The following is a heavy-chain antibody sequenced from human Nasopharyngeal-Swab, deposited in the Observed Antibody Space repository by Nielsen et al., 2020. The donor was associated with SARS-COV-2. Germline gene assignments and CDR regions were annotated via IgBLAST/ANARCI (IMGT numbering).Heavy chain of an antibody. V-gene: IGHV3-30-3*01. D-gene: IGHD2-2*01. CDR3: ARGLEYQDNYYYYYGMDV. Sequence: WIRQPPGKGLEWVAVISYDGSNKYYADSVKGRFTISRDNSKNTLYLQMNSLRAEDTAVYYCARGLEYQDNYYYYYGMDVWGQGTTVTVSS. J-gene: IGHJ6*02. CDR2: ISYDGSNK.